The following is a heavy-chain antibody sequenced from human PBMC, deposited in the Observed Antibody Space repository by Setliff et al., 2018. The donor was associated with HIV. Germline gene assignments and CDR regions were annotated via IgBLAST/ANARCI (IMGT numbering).Heavy chain of an antibody. J-gene: IGHJ4*01. CDR1: GYTFTNYA. CDR3: ARVPSGAAGLVRAGFYF. V-gene: IGHV1-3*04. D-gene: IGHD6-25*01. Sequence: SVKVSCKASGYTFTNYAIHWVRQAPGQRLEWMGWINIDSGHTNFAQKFQDRVTVTTDTSTNTTYMELRGLRSDDTATYYCARVPSGAAGLVRAGFYFWGQGTLVTVS. CDR2: INIDSGHT.